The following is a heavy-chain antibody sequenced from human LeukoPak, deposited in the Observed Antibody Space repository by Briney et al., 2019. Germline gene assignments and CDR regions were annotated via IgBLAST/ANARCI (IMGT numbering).Heavy chain of an antibody. D-gene: IGHD4-11*01. CDR1: GLPIADFA. Sequence: GGSLRLSCVASGLPIADFAMHWVRQAPGKGLEWVSLISGDGVSTFYADSVKGRFSISRDNSKNSLYLEMNSLRTEDAAMYYCAKESVKFDYWGQGTLVAVSS. J-gene: IGHJ4*02. CDR2: ISGDGVST. CDR3: AKESVKFDY. V-gene: IGHV3-43*02.